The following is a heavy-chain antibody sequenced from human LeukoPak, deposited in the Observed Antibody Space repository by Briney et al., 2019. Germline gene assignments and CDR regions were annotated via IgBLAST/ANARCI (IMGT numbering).Heavy chain of an antibody. CDR3: AKASRATLTTVINWFDP. CDR2: IYSDGSK. Sequence: GGSLRLSCAASGFTVSSNYMSWVRQAPGKGLDWVSVIYSDGSKYYADSVKGRFTISRENSKNTVYLQMNSLRVEDTAVYYCAKASRATLTTVINWFDPWGQGTLVTVSS. CDR1: GFTVSSNY. J-gene: IGHJ5*02. D-gene: IGHD4-11*01. V-gene: IGHV3-53*01.